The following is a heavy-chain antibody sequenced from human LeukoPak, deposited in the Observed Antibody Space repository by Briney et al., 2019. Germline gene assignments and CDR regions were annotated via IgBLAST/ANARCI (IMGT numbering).Heavy chain of an antibody. CDR3: ARDYRDGYNEFDY. Sequence: GASVKVSCKASGYTFTSYYMHWVRQAPGQGLEWMGIIRPSGGSTSYAEKFQGRVTMARDTSTSTVYMELSSLRSEDTAVYYCARDYRDGYNEFDYWGQGTLVTVSS. CDR2: IRPSGGST. V-gene: IGHV1-46*01. D-gene: IGHD5-24*01. CDR1: GYTFTSYY. J-gene: IGHJ4*02.